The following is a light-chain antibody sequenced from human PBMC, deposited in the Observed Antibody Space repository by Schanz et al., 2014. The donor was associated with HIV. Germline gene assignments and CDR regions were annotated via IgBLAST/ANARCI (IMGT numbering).Light chain of an antibody. J-gene: IGKJ1*01. CDR1: QGIGSY. CDR2: SAS. CDR3: LQHNSYPWT. Sequence: AIRITQSPSSLSASTGDRVTITCRASQGIGSYLAWYQQKPGKAPKRLIYSASNLQSGVPLRFSGSGFGTKFTLTISSLQPEDSATYYCLQHNSYPWTFGQGTKVEIK. V-gene: IGKV1-8*01.